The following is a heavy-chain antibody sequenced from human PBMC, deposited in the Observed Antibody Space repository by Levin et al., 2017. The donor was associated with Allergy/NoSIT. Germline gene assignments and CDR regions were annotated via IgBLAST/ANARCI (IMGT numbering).Heavy chain of an antibody. J-gene: IGHJ4*02. CDR2: INSDGSST. CDR1: GFNFKNYW. D-gene: IGHD1-26*01. Sequence: GGSLRLSCAASGFNFKNYWMYWVRQAPGKGLVWVSHINSDGSSTNHADSVKGRFTISRDNAKNTLYLQMNSLRAEDTAVYYCALPGATGRVYWGQGTLVTVSS. CDR3: ALPGATGRVY. V-gene: IGHV3-74*01.